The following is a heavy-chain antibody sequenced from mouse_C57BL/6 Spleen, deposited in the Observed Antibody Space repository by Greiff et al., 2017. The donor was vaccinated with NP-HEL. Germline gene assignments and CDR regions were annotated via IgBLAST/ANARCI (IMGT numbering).Heavy chain of an antibody. CDR2: ISYDGSN. CDR1: GYSITSGYY. CDR3: AKGDYDRYFDY. V-gene: IGHV3-6*01. D-gene: IGHD2-4*01. Sequence: DVQLQESGPGLVKPSQSLSLTCSVTGYSITSGYYWNWIRQFPGNKLEWMGYISYDGSNNYNPSLKNRISITRDTSKNQFFLKLNSVTTEDTATYYCAKGDYDRYFDYWGQGTTLTVSS. J-gene: IGHJ2*01.